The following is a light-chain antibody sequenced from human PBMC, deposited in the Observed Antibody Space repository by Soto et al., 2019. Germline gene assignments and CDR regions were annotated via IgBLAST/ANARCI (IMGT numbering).Light chain of an antibody. CDR1: QTMSSW. J-gene: IGKJ1*01. CDR2: KAS. V-gene: IGKV1-5*03. Sequence: ILLTRSPSTLSGSVGDRVTITCGASQTMSSWLAWYQQKPGKAPKLLIYKASTLKSGVPSRFSGSGSGTEFTLTISSLQPDDFATYYSQQYNSYSEASGQATMVDI. CDR3: QQYNSYSEA.